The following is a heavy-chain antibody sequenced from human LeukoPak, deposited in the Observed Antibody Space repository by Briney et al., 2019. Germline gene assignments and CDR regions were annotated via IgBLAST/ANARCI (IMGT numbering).Heavy chain of an antibody. J-gene: IGHJ6*02. CDR1: GFTFSSYE. CDR2: ISCNGSTI. D-gene: IGHD3-10*02. Sequence: GGSLRLSCAASGFTFSSYEMNWVRQAPGKGLEWVSYISCNGSTIYYADSVKGRFTISRDNAKNSLYLQMNSWRAEDTAVCYCAELGITMFGGVWGEGTTVSIS. CDR3: AELGITMFGGV. V-gene: IGHV3-48*03.